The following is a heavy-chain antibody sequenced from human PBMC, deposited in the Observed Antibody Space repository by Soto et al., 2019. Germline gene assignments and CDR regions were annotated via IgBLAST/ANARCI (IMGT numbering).Heavy chain of an antibody. Sequence: SEMLSLTCSVSGASVTDYYWTWIRLTPKRELQWIWFIHYNGRTDSSPSLKSRVTMSLDTSKNHVSLILNSVNVADSAIYCCSRGHFDSRGYSNALDCWGQGTLVTVSS. V-gene: IGHV4-59*02. J-gene: IGHJ4*02. D-gene: IGHD3-22*01. CDR1: GASVTDYY. CDR3: SRGHFDSRGYSNALDC. CDR2: IHYNGRT.